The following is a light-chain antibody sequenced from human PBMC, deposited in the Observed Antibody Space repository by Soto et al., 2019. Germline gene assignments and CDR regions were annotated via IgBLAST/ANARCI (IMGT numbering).Light chain of an antibody. CDR3: FSYSISRARI. CDR2: DVS. CDR1: RSDVGGYNY. J-gene: IGLJ2*01. Sequence: QSALTQPASVSGSPGQSITISCTGTRSDVGGYNYVSWYKQRPGKAPKLVIYDVSHRPSGVSNRFFGSKSGNTASLIISGLQAEDEADYYCFSYSISRARIFGGGTKVTVL. V-gene: IGLV2-14*01.